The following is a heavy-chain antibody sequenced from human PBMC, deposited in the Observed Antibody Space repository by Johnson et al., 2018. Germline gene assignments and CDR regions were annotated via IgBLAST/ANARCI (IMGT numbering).Heavy chain of an antibody. V-gene: IGHV3-7*01. CDR2: IKQDGSDK. D-gene: IGHD3-10*01. Sequence: VQLVESGGGLVQPGGSLRLSCEASGFTFSSYWMSWVRQAPGKGLQLVANIKQDGSDKYDVDSVMGRFTISRDNAKNAVFLQRDSRRAEGTALYYCAAYFGGIYRRVDYWCQGTLVTVSS. CDR3: AAYFGGIYRRVDY. J-gene: IGHJ4*02. CDR1: GFTFSSYW.